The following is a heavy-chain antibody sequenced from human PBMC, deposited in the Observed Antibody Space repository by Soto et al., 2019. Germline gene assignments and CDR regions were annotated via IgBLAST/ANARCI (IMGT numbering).Heavy chain of an antibody. J-gene: IGHJ2*01. D-gene: IGHD1-26*01. CDR2: IIPIFGTA. V-gene: IGHV1-69*01. CDR3: AREERELLLRNWYFDL. CDR1: GGTFSSYA. Sequence: QVQLVQSGAEVKKPGSSVKVSCKASGGTFSSYAISWVRQAPGQGLEWMGGIIPIFGTANYAQKFQGRVTITADESTSTAYMELSSLRSEDTAVYCCAREERELLLRNWYFDLWGRGTLVTVSS.